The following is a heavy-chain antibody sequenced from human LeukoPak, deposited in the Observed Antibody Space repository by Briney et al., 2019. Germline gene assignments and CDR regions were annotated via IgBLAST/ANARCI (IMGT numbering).Heavy chain of an antibody. J-gene: IGHJ4*02. CDR3: ARAVNDYGDYGGDY. Sequence: PSETLSLTCAVSGGSISSSNWWSWVRQPPGKGLEWIGEIYHSGSTNYNPSLKSRVTISVDKSKNQFSLKLSSVTAADTAVYYCARAVNDYGDYGGDYWGQGTLVTVSS. CDR1: GGSISSSNW. CDR2: IYHSGST. V-gene: IGHV4-4*02. D-gene: IGHD4-17*01.